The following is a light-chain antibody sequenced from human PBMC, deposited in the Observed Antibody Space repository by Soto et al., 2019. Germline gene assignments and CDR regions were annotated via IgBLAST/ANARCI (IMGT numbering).Light chain of an antibody. V-gene: IGKV3-20*01. J-gene: IGKJ1*01. CDR3: QQYYNWPRT. CDR2: GAS. Sequence: EIVLTQSPGTLSLSPGERATLSCRASQSVRSNFLAWYQQKPGQAPRLLIYGASNRATGIPDRFSGSGSGTDFTLTITRLEPEDFAVYYCQQYYNWPRTFGQGTKVDIK. CDR1: QSVRSNF.